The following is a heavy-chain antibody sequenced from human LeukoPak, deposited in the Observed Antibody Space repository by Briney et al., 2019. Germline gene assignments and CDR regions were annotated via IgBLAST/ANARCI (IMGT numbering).Heavy chain of an antibody. CDR2: ISGSGDST. D-gene: IGHD6-19*01. V-gene: IGHV3-23*01. Sequence: GGSLRLSCAASGFSFSNYAMSWVRQAPGKGLEWVSTISGSGDSTYYADSVEGRFTISRDNSKNTLYLQMNSLRAEDTAIYYCAKEQTSGWYYFDYWGQGTLVTVSS. CDR1: GFSFSNYA. J-gene: IGHJ4*02. CDR3: AKEQTSGWYYFDY.